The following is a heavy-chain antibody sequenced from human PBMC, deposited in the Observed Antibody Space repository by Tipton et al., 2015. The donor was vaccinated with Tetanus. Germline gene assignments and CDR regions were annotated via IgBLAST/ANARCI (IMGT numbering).Heavy chain of an antibody. CDR1: GFIFSSYG. D-gene: IGHD2-15*01. V-gene: IGHV3-33*01. J-gene: IGHJ4*02. CDR3: AREADCSGGSCFSGDFDN. Sequence: SGFIFSSYGIHWVRQAPGKGLEWVAVSWYDGTDKYYADSGKGRFTISRDNSKNTPYLQMNSLRAEDTAVYYCAREADCSGGSCFSGDFDNWGQGTQVTVSS. CDR2: SWYDGTDK.